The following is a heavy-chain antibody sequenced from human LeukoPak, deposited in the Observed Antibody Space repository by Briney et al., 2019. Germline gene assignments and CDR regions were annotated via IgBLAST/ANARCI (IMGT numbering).Heavy chain of an antibody. V-gene: IGHV1-46*01. Sequence: ASVKVSCKASGYTFTSYWIQWVRQAPGQGLEWMGLINPDGGSTAYAHRFQGRVIMTRDTSTSTAYMDLSSLTSEDTAVYHCARAPRNSSTMLDFWGQGTLVTISS. CDR2: INPDGGST. CDR1: GYTFTSYW. CDR3: ARAPRNSSTMLDF. D-gene: IGHD6-13*01. J-gene: IGHJ4*02.